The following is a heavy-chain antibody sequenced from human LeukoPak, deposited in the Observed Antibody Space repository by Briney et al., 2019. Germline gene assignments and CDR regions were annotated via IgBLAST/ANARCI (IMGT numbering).Heavy chain of an antibody. D-gene: IGHD3-22*01. CDR1: GGSFSSYA. Sequence: SVKVSCKASGGSFSSYAISWVRQAPGQGPEWMGRIIPIFGTANYAQKFQGRVTITTDESTSTAYMELSSLRSEDTAVYYCAREGLKSYYDSSGYYTYFDYWGQGTLVTVSS. V-gene: IGHV1-69*05. CDR3: AREGLKSYYDSSGYYTYFDY. CDR2: IIPIFGTA. J-gene: IGHJ4*02.